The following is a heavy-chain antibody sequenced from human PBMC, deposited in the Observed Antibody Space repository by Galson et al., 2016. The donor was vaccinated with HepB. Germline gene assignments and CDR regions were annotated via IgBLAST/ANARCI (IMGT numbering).Heavy chain of an antibody. J-gene: IGHJ4*02. D-gene: IGHD2-15*01. Sequence: SLRLSCAASGFPFSRYGMNWVRQAPGKGLEWVSSISSSSAFIYYADSLKGRFTISRDNAKDSLYLQMTSLRAEDTAVYYCARDLAGHCSGRSCYSGYFDYWGQRALVTVSS. CDR3: ARDLAGHCSGRSCYSGYFDY. CDR1: GFPFSRYG. V-gene: IGHV3-21*01. CDR2: ISSSSAFI.